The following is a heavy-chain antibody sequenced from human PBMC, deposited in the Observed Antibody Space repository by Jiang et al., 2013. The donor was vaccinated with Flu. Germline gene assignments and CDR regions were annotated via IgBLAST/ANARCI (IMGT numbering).Heavy chain of an antibody. CDR3: ARGIAYYYDSKSRAFDI. D-gene: IGHD3-22*01. V-gene: IGHV4-34*01. CDR1: GGSFSGYY. Sequence: CAVYGGSFSGYYWSWIRQPPGKGLEWIGEINHSGSTNYNPSLKSRVTISVDTSKNQFSLKLSSVTAADTAVYYCARGIAYYYDSKSRAFDIWGQGTMVTVSS. J-gene: IGHJ3*02. CDR2: INHSGST.